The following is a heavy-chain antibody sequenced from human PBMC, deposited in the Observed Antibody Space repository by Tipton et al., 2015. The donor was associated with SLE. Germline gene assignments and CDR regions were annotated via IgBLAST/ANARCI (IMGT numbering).Heavy chain of an antibody. V-gene: IGHV3-30*02. Sequence: SLRLSCAASGFTFSTYGILWVRQAPGKGLEWVAFIRYDGSNKYYADSVKGRFTISRDNSKNSLYLQLNSLRAEDTAVYYCAKVDRTNMVTSFDYWGQGTLVTVSS. CDR2: IRYDGSNK. D-gene: IGHD5-18*01. CDR3: AKVDRTNMVTSFDY. CDR1: GFTFSTYG. J-gene: IGHJ4*02.